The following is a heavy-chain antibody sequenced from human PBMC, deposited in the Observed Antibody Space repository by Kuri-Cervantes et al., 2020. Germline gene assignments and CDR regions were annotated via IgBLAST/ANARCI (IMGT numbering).Heavy chain of an antibody. CDR3: AGGDDAFDI. Sequence: GGSLRLPCAASGFTFDDYAMHWVRQAPGKGLEWVSGISWNSGSIGYADSVKGRFTISRDNAKNSLYLQMNSLRAEDTAVYYCAGGDDAFDIWGQGTMVTVSS. V-gene: IGHV3-9*01. CDR2: ISWNSGSI. CDR1: GFTFDDYA. J-gene: IGHJ3*02. D-gene: IGHD1-26*01.